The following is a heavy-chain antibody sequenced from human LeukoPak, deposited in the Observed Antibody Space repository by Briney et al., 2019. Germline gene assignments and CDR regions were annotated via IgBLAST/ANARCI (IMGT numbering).Heavy chain of an antibody. V-gene: IGHV3-9*01. D-gene: IGHD3-10*01. J-gene: IGHJ3*02. Sequence: GGSLRLSCAASGFTFDDYAMHWVRQAPGKGLEWVSGISWNSGSIGYADSVKGRFTISRDNAKNSLYLQMNSLRAEDTALYYCAKDGDYYGSGSSSDIWGQGTMVTVSS. CDR3: AKDGDYYGSGSSSDI. CDR1: GFTFDDYA. CDR2: ISWNSGSI.